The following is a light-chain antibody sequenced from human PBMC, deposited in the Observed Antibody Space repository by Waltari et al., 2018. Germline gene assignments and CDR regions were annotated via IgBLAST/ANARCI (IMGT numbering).Light chain of an antibody. CDR3: CSYAGTSSLT. CDR2: DVN. CDR1: SRDVGGYNY. Sequence: QSALTQPRSVSGSPGQSVSISCTGTSRDVGGYNYVSWYRQHPGNAPQMIIFDVNKRPSGVPDRFSVSKSGNTASLTISGLQAEDEADYYCCSYAGTSSLTFGGGTQLTVL. V-gene: IGLV2-11*01. J-gene: IGLJ2*01.